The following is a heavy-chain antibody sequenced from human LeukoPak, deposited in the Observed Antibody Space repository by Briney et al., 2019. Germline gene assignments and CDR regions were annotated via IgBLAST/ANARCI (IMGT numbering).Heavy chain of an antibody. J-gene: IGHJ4*02. CDR1: GGSISSYY. V-gene: IGHV4-59*08. CDR2: IYYSGST. Sequence: PSETLSLTCTVSGGSISSYYWSWIRQPPGKGLEWIGYIYYSGSTNYNPSLRSRVTISVDTSKNQFSLKLSSVTAADTAVYYCASLRTAPDYFDYWGQGTLVTVSS. CDR3: ASLRTAPDYFDY.